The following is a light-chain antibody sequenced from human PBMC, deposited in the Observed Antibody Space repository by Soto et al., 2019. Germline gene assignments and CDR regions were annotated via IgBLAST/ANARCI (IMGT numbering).Light chain of an antibody. Sequence: EIVLTQSPGTLSLSPGERATLSCRASQSVSSSYLAWYQQKPGQAPRLLIYGASSRATGIPDRFSGSGSGTDFTITISRLEPEDFAVYYCQQYGKTFGQGT. J-gene: IGKJ1*01. CDR1: QSVSSSY. V-gene: IGKV3-20*01. CDR3: QQYGKT. CDR2: GAS.